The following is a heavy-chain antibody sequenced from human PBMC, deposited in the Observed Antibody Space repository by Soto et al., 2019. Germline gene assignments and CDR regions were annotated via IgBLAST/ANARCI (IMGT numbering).Heavy chain of an antibody. CDR1: GGSISSYY. CDR2: IYYSGST. V-gene: IGHV4-59*08. Sequence: QVQLQESGPGLVKPSETLSLTCTVSGGSISSYYWSWIRQPPGKGLEWIGYIYYSGSTNYNPSLNSRVTISVDTSKHQFALKLSSVTAADTAVYYCARRVDYVWGSYRYSPYFDYWGQGTLVTVSS. D-gene: IGHD3-16*02. CDR3: ARRVDYVWGSYRYSPYFDY. J-gene: IGHJ4*02.